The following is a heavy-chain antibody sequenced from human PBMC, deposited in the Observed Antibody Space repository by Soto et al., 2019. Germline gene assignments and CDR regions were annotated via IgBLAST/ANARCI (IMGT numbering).Heavy chain of an antibody. CDR3: AKVLAPARQAVWPSHDANDAFDI. J-gene: IGHJ3*02. D-gene: IGHD6-6*01. Sequence: GGSLRLSCAASGFTFINYAMSWVRQAPGKGLEWVSVISGSGGTTYDADSVKGRFTISRDNSKNTLYLQMNSLRAEDTAVYYCAKVLAPARQAVWPSHDANDAFDIWGQGTMVTVSS. CDR1: GFTFINYA. CDR2: ISGSGGTT. V-gene: IGHV3-23*01.